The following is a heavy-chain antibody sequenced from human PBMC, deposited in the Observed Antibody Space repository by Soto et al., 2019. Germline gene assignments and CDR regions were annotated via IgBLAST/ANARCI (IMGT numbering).Heavy chain of an antibody. Sequence: GGSLRLSCAASGFTFSSYAMSWVRQAPGKGLEWVSAISGSGGSTYYADSVKGRFTISRDNSKNTLYLQMNSLRAEDTAVYYCANLRPNNYYYYSGMDVWGQGTTVTVSS. J-gene: IGHJ6*02. V-gene: IGHV3-23*01. CDR1: GFTFSSYA. CDR3: ANLRPNNYYYYSGMDV. CDR2: ISGSGGST. D-gene: IGHD3-16*01.